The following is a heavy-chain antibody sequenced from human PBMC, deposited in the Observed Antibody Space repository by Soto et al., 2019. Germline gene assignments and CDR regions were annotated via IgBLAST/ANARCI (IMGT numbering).Heavy chain of an antibody. CDR1: GGTFSSSA. J-gene: IGHJ6*02. V-gene: IGHV1-69*12. CDR2: IIPLFRTP. Sequence: QVQLVQSGAEMKEPGSSVKVSCKTSGGTFSSSAISWLRQAPGQWLEWMGGIIPLFRTPDYAQKCQGRVTIAADESTSTAYMELSSLRSEDTAVYYCARDNDRLQLGGNYYYILDVWGQGTTITVSS. D-gene: IGHD4-4*01. CDR3: ARDNDRLQLGGNYYYILDV.